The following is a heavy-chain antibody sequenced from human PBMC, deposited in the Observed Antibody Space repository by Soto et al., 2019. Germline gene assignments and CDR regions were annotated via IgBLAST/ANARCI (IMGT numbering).Heavy chain of an antibody. D-gene: IGHD1-1*01. Sequence: PSETLSLTCTVSGGSISSSSYYWGWIRQPPGKGLEWIGSIYYSGSTYYNPSLKSRVTISVDTSKNQFSLKLSSVTAADTAVYYCARHGKGTKNPDYGMDVWGQGTTVTVSS. J-gene: IGHJ6*02. CDR3: ARHGKGTKNPDYGMDV. V-gene: IGHV4-39*01. CDR1: GGSISSSSYY. CDR2: IYYSGST.